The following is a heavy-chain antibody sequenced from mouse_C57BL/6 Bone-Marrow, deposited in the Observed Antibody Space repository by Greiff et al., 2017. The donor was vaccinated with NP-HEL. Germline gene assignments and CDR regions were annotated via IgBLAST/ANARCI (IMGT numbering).Heavy chain of an antibody. CDR3: ARNYGSSYWYFDV. CDR1: GFTFSDYG. J-gene: IGHJ1*03. CDR2: ISSGSSTI. D-gene: IGHD1-1*01. V-gene: IGHV5-17*01. Sequence: EVKLMESGGGLVKPGGSLKLSCAASGFTFSDYGMHWVRQAPEKGLEWVAYISSGSSTIYYADTVKGRFTISRDNAKNTLFLQMTRLRSEDTAMYYCARNYGSSYWYFDVWGTGTTVTVSS.